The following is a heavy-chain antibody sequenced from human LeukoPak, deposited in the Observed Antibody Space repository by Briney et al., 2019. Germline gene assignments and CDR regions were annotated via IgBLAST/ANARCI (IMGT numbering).Heavy chain of an antibody. V-gene: IGHV4-34*01. D-gene: IGHD6-19*01. J-gene: IGHJ4*02. Sequence: SETLSLTCAVYGGSFSGYYWSWIRQPPGKGLEWIGEINHSGSTNYNPSLKRRVTISLGTSKKRLSLKLSSGTAADTAVYYCARAKKGVAGFFYYWGQGTLVTVSS. CDR3: ARAKKGVAGFFYY. CDR2: INHSGST. CDR1: GGSFSGYY.